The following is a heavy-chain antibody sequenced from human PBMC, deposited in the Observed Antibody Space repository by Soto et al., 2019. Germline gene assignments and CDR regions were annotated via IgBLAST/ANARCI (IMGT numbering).Heavy chain of an antibody. V-gene: IGHV3-7*03. CDR3: ASGTTVTNFDY. Sequence: GGSVRLSCAASGFTFSSYWMSWVRQAPGKGLEWVANIKQDGSEKYYVDSVKGRFTISRDNAKNSLYLQMNSLRAEDTAVYYCASGTTVTNFDYWGQGTLVTVSS. J-gene: IGHJ4*02. D-gene: IGHD4-17*01. CDR1: GFTFSSYW. CDR2: IKQDGSEK.